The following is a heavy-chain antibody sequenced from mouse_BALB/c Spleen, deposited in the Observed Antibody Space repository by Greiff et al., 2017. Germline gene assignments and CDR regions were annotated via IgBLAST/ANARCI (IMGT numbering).Heavy chain of an antibody. Sequence: EVQRVESGGGLVQPGGSMKLSCVASGFTFSNYWMNWVRQSPEKGLEWVAEIRLKSNNYATHYAESVKGRFTISRDDSKSSVYLQMNNLRAEDTGIYYCTRMGSFAYWGQGTLVTVSA. V-gene: IGHV6-6*02. J-gene: IGHJ3*01. CDR1: GFTFSNYW. CDR3: TRMGSFAY. CDR2: IRLKSNNYAT.